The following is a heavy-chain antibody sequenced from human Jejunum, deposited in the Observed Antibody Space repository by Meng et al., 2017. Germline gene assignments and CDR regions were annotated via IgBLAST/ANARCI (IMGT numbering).Heavy chain of an antibody. V-gene: IGHV1-69*01. Sequence: QVQLCQFGAEVRKPGSSVKVSCKASGGTFSSDAMSWVRQAPGQGLEWMGGIIPIFGPTNYAQKFQGRVTITADESTSTAYMELSGLRSEDTALYYCARGAVVATTYYFDYWGQGSLVTVSS. CDR1: GGTFSSDA. CDR3: ARGAVVATTYYFDY. D-gene: IGHD2-15*01. J-gene: IGHJ4*02. CDR2: IIPIFGPT.